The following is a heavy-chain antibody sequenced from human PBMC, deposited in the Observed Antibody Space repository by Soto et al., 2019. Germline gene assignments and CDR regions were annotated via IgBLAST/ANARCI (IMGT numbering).Heavy chain of an antibody. J-gene: IGHJ3*02. Sequence: GGSLRLSCAASGFTFSDYYMNWVRQAPGTGLEWVANINQDGSEIYYMDSVKGRFTISRDNAKNSLYLQMNSLRAEDTALYYCAKDRDNWNYDAFDIWGQGTMVTVSS. CDR2: INQDGSEI. CDR3: AKDRDNWNYDAFDI. CDR1: GFTFSDYY. D-gene: IGHD1-7*01. V-gene: IGHV3-7*03.